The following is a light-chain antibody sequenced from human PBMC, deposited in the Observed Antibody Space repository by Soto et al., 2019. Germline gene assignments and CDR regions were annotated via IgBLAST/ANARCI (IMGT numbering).Light chain of an antibody. CDR1: QSVSSY. V-gene: IGKV3-11*01. Sequence: EIVLTQSPATLSLSPGERATLSCRASQSVSSYLAWYQQKPGQAPRLLIYVASNRATGIPARFSGSGSGTDFHLTISSLETEDFAFYYCQQRSNWVFNFGPGTKVDIK. CDR2: VAS. CDR3: QQRSNWVFN. J-gene: IGKJ3*01.